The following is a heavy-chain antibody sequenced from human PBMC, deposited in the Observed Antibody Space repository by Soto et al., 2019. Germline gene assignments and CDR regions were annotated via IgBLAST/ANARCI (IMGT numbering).Heavy chain of an antibody. D-gene: IGHD6-19*01. CDR1: GGSISSSSYY. V-gene: IGHV4-39*01. Sequence: PSETLSLTCTVSGGSISSSSYYWGWIRQPPGKGLEWIGSIYYSGSTYYNPSLKSRVTISVDTSKNQFSLKLSSVTAADTAVYYCARRGEAVAGSFDYWGQGTPVTVSS. CDR3: ARRGEAVAGSFDY. CDR2: IYYSGST. J-gene: IGHJ4*02.